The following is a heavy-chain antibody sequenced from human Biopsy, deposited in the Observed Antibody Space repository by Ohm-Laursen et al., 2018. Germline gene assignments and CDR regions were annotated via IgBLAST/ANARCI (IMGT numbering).Heavy chain of an antibody. CDR3: ARAGVGSDGTDSYYYGMDV. D-gene: IGHD5-24*01. V-gene: IGHV1-46*01. CDR1: GNTFATYH. Sequence: SVYPSRHASGNTFATYHIHWVRQPPGQGLEWMGAISPSGATTSFSQKFQGRITMTRDTSTGTVYMDLNSLGSEDTAVYYCARAGVGSDGTDSYYYGMDVWGPGTTVTVSS. CDR2: ISPSGATT. J-gene: IGHJ6*02.